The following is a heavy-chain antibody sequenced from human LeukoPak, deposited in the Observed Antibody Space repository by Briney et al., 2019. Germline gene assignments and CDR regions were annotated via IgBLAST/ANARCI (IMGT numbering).Heavy chain of an antibody. Sequence: GGSLRLSCAASGFTFSSYWMHWVRQAPGKGLIWVSRIKGDGTTTTYADSVKGRFTISRDNAKNTLYLQMNSLRPEDTATHYCAKGWPVAGTGGPGGTFDYWDQGTLVTVYS. CDR1: GFTFSSYW. CDR2: IKGDGTTT. V-gene: IGHV3-74*01. D-gene: IGHD6-19*01. J-gene: IGHJ4*02. CDR3: AKGWPVAGTGGPGGTFDY.